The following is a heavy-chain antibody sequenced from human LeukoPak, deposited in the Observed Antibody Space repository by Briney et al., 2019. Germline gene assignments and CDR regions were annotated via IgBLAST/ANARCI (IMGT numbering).Heavy chain of an antibody. CDR2: IYYSGST. CDR3: SRRAYSGSYHSYFAY. V-gene: IGHV4-39*01. CDR1: GGSISSSSYY. J-gene: IGHJ4*02. Sequence: PSETLSLTCTASGGSISSSSYYWAWIRQPPGKGLEWFGSIYYSGSTYYNPSLRSRVTISVDTSKNQFSLKLSAVTASDTAVYYCSRRAYSGSYHSYFAYWGEGTLVTVSS. D-gene: IGHD1-26*01.